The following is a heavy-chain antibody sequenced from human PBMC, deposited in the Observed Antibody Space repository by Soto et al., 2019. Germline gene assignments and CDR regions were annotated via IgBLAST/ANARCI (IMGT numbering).Heavy chain of an antibody. J-gene: IGHJ4*02. V-gene: IGHV4-31*03. CDR1: GGSIRSGGYY. D-gene: IGHD2-15*01. CDR3: ARSYYNSCVYGY. CDR2: IFYSGST. Sequence: QVQLQESGPGLVKPSQTLSLTCTVSGGSIRSGGYYWSWIRQHPGTGLEWIGNIFYSGSTYYNPSLKSRVTISVDTSKNQFSLNLSSVTAADTAVYFCARSYYNSCVYGYWGQVTLVTVSS.